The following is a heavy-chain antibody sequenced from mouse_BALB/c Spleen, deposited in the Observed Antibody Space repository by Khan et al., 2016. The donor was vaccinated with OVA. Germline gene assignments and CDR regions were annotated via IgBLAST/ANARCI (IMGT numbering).Heavy chain of an antibody. CDR1: GYTFTDYY. V-gene: IGHV1-77*01. D-gene: IGHD1-2*01. CDR2: ISPGSGDT. Sequence: VQLQESGAELARPGASVKLSCKASGYTFTDYYINWVKQRTGQGLEWIGEISPGSGDTYYNEKFKGKATLTADKSSSTAYMQLSGLTSEASAVYFGARRNYFGYTFAYWGQGTLVTVSA. CDR3: ARRNYFGYTFAY. J-gene: IGHJ3*01.